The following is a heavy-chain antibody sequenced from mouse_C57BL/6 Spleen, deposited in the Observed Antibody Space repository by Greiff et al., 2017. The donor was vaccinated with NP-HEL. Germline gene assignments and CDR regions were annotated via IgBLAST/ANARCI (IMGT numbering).Heavy chain of an antibody. D-gene: IGHD6-1*01. J-gene: IGHJ4*01. CDR1: GYTFTSYW. CDR3: ARRQLAYYAMDY. CDR2: IYPSDSET. Sequence: QVQLQQPGAELVRPGSSVKLSCKASGYTFTSYWMDWVKQRPGQGLEWIGNIYPSDSETHYNQKFKDKATLTVDKSSSTAYMQLSSLTSEDSAVYYCARRQLAYYAMDYWGQGTSVTVSS. V-gene: IGHV1-61*01.